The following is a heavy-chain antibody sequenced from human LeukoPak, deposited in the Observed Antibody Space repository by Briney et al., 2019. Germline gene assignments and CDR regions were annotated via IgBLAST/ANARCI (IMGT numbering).Heavy chain of an antibody. D-gene: IGHD3-9*01. Sequence: PGGSLRLSYAVSGITLSNYGMSWVRQAPGKGLEWVAGISGSGGGTNYADSVKGRFTISRDNPKNTLYLQMNSLRAEDTAVYYCARARYYDILTGYNYGMDVWGQGTTVTVSS. CDR2: ISGSGGGT. CDR1: GITLSNYG. J-gene: IGHJ6*02. CDR3: ARARYYDILTGYNYGMDV. V-gene: IGHV3-23*01.